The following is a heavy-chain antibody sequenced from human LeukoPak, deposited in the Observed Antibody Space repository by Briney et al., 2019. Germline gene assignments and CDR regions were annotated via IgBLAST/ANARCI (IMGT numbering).Heavy chain of an antibody. J-gene: IGHJ4*02. CDR2: IDYTGST. CDR1: GDFLSSYY. V-gene: IGHV4-59*01. Sequence: PSETLSLTCTVSGDFLSSYYWSWIRQPPGKGLEWIGYIDYTGSTNYNPSLNSRVTISLDTSKSQFSLKLTSVTAADTAVYYCARDKSLRRRWYGNDYWGQGTLVTVSS. CDR3: ARDKSLRRRWYGNDY. D-gene: IGHD6-13*01.